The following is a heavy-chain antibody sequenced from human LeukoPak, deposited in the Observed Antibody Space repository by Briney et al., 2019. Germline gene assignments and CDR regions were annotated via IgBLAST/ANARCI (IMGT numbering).Heavy chain of an antibody. Sequence: PGGSLRLSCAASGFTFSSYWMNWVRQAPGKGLEWVANIKQDGSEKYYVDSVKGRFTISRDNAKNSLYLQMSSLRAEDTAVYYCARALGGEISGWHQNVYWGQGTLVTVSS. D-gene: IGHD6-19*01. CDR2: IKQDGSEK. CDR1: GFTFSSYW. V-gene: IGHV3-7*01. J-gene: IGHJ4*02. CDR3: ARALGGEISGWHQNVY.